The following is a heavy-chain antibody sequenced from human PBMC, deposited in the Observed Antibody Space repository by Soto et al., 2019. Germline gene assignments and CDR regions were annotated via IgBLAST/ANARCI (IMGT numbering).Heavy chain of an antibody. D-gene: IGHD6-13*01. J-gene: IGHJ4*02. V-gene: IGHV4-4*02. CDR2: IYPSGNT. Sequence: SETLSLTFAVSGDSVSSSHWWSWVRQPPGKGLEWIGEIYPSGNTNYNPALKGRVTVSVDKSKNQFALKVTSVTAEDTAVYYCARVMGVAAGGPLDYWGQGTLVTVSS. CDR3: ARVMGVAAGGPLDY. CDR1: GDSVSSSHW.